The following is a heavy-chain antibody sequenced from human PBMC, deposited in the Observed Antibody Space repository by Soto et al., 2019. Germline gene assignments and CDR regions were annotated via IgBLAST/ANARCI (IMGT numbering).Heavy chain of an antibody. CDR3: AKVARPDDLLPGNYRVYDFYYMDV. CDR2: ISGTGAST. D-gene: IGHD3-9*01. J-gene: IGHJ6*03. V-gene: IGHV3-23*01. Sequence: EVQLLESGGDLVQPGGSLRLSCTASGFNFGNYVIRWVRQAPGKGLEWVAAISGTGASTYFADSVKVRFTFSRDNSKTTVYLQMNHLRDEDTAVYYCAKVARPDDLLPGNYRVYDFYYMDVWGEGTTVTVS. CDR1: GFNFGNYV.